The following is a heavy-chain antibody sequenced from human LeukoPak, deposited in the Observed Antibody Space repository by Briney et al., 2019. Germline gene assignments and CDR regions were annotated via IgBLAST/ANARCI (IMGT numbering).Heavy chain of an antibody. D-gene: IGHD4-17*01. CDR3: AREDPQTTVPEGMDV. Sequence: SETLSLTCTVSGGSISYYHWSWIRQSPGKGLGWIGYIYYSGTTNYNPSLKSRVTISVDTSKNQFSLQLRSVTAADTAVYYCAREDPQTTVPEGMDVWGQGTTVTVSS. CDR1: GGSISYYH. CDR2: IYYSGTT. J-gene: IGHJ6*02. V-gene: IGHV4-59*01.